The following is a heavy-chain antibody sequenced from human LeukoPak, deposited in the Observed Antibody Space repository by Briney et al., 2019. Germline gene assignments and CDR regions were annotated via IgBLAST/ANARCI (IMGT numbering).Heavy chain of an antibody. CDR1: GFTFSSYS. Sequence: PGGSLRLSCAASGFTFSSYSMNWVRQAPGKGLEWVSSISGSSSYINYADSVKGRFTISRDNAQNSLFLQLNSLRAEDTAVYYCAREWHSNYRLYYFDYWGQGTLVTVSS. D-gene: IGHD4-11*01. CDR2: ISGSSSYI. J-gene: IGHJ4*02. V-gene: IGHV3-21*01. CDR3: AREWHSNYRLYYFDY.